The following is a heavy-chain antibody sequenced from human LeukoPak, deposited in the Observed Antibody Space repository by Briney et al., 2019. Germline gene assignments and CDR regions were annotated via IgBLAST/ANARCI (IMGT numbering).Heavy chain of an antibody. Sequence: GGSLRLSCAASGFTFSSYGMHWVRQAPGKGLEWVAVIWYDGSNKYYADSVKGRFTISRDNSKNTLYLQMNSLRAEDTAVYYCAKDLGGYYYDSSGYLFDYWGQGTLVTVSS. CDR2: IWYDGSNK. V-gene: IGHV3-33*06. D-gene: IGHD3-22*01. J-gene: IGHJ4*02. CDR1: GFTFSSYG. CDR3: AKDLGGYYYDSSGYLFDY.